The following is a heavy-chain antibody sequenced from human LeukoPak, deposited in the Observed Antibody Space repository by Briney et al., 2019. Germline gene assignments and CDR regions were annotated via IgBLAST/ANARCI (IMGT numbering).Heavy chain of an antibody. V-gene: IGHV6-1*01. CDR3: ARRLTQYDCFDP. CDR1: GDSVSSNSVT. D-gene: IGHD2-2*01. J-gene: IGHJ5*02. CDR2: TYYRSTWYN. Sequence: SQTLSLTCAISGDSVSSNSVTWNWIRQSPSRGLEWLGRTYYRSTWYNDYAVSVRGRITVNPDTSKNQFSLHLNSVTPEDTAVYYCARRLTQYDCFDPWGQGILITVSS.